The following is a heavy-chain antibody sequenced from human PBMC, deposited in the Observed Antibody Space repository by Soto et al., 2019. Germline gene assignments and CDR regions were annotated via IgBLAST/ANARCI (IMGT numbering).Heavy chain of an antibody. D-gene: IGHD3-22*01. Sequence: PSETLSLTCAVYGGSFSGYYWSWIRQPPGKXLEWIGEINHSGSTNYNPSLKSRVTISVDTSKNQFSLKLSSVTAADTAVYYCARALRRYDSSGYYSFEVDYWGQGTLVTVSS. CDR2: INHSGST. CDR1: GGSFSGYY. J-gene: IGHJ4*02. V-gene: IGHV4-34*01. CDR3: ARALRRYDSSGYYSFEVDY.